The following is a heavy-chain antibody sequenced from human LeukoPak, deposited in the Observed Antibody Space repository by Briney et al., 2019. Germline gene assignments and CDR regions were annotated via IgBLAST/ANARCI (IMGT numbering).Heavy chain of an antibody. D-gene: IGHD3-22*01. Sequence: ASVKVSCKASGYIFTNYGITWVRQAPEQGLEGMGWISAYNDNTNYAQRLQGRVTMTSETSTSTAYMELRSLRSDDTAVYYCARSYYYESIGYYPPDYWGQGTLVTVSS. CDR2: ISAYNDNT. CDR1: GYIFTNYG. V-gene: IGHV1-18*01. CDR3: ARSYYYESIGYYPPDY. J-gene: IGHJ4*02.